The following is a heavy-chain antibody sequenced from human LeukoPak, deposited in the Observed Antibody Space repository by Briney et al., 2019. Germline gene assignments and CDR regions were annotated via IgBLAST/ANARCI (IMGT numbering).Heavy chain of an antibody. CDR3: ARHRGDY. Sequence: GSLRLSCAAPGFTFSSYAMSWVRQPPGKGLEWIGEINHSGSTNYNPSLKSRVTISVDTSKNQFSLKLSSVTAADTAVYYCARHRGDYWGQGTLVTVSS. V-gene: IGHV4-34*01. J-gene: IGHJ4*02. CDR2: INHSGST. D-gene: IGHD5-24*01. CDR1: GFTFSSYA.